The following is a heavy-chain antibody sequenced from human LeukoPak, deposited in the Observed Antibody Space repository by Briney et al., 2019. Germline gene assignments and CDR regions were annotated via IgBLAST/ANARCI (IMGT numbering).Heavy chain of an antibody. D-gene: IGHD6-13*01. CDR3: AKASSSSWYRYYGMDV. J-gene: IGHJ6*02. V-gene: IGHV3-23*01. Sequence: PGGSLRLSCAASGFTFSTYGMSWVRQAPGKGLEWVSAISGSGGATYYADSVKGRFTITRDNPKNTLYLQMNSLRAEGTAVYYCAKASSSSWYRYYGMDVWGQGTTVTVSS. CDR2: ISGSGGAT. CDR1: GFTFSTYG.